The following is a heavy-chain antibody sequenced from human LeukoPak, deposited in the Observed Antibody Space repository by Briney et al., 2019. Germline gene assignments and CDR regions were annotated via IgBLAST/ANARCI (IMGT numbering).Heavy chain of an antibody. CDR3: ARAITIFGGQEYYFDY. Sequence: GGSLRLSCAASGFTFRTYGMHWVRQAPGKGLEWVAFIRFDGTIKYYAESVKGRFTISRDNSKNTLYVQMNSLRAEDTAVYYCARAITIFGGQEYYFDYWGQGTLVTVSS. D-gene: IGHD3-3*01. V-gene: IGHV3-30*02. CDR2: IRFDGTIK. J-gene: IGHJ4*02. CDR1: GFTFRTYG.